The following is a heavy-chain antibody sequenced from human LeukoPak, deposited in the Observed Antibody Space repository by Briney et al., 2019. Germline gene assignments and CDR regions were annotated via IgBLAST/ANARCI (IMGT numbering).Heavy chain of an antibody. Sequence: SETLSLTCTVSGGSISSSSYYWGWIRQPPGKGLEWIGSIYYSGSTYYNPSLKSRVTISVDTSKNQFSLKLSSVTAADTAVYYCARDQRAYYGSGSSPGGFDYWGQGTLVTVSS. J-gene: IGHJ4*02. CDR1: GGSISSSSYY. CDR2: IYYSGST. CDR3: ARDQRAYYGSGSSPGGFDY. D-gene: IGHD3-10*01. V-gene: IGHV4-39*07.